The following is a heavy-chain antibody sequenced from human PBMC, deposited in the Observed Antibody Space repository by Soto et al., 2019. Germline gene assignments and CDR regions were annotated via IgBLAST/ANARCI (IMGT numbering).Heavy chain of an antibody. D-gene: IGHD3-16*01. Sequence: ASVKVSCKASGYTFTSYAMHWVRQAPGQRLEWMGWINAGNGNTKYSQKFQGRVTITRDTSASTAYTELSSLRSEDTAVYYCARGPPLSFGQGYYYYYGMDVWGQGTTVTVSS. CDR1: GYTFTSYA. CDR2: INAGNGNT. V-gene: IGHV1-3*01. CDR3: ARGPPLSFGQGYYYYYGMDV. J-gene: IGHJ6*02.